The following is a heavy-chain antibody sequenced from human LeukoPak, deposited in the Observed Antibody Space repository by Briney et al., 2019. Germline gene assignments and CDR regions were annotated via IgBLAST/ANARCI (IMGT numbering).Heavy chain of an antibody. Sequence: GGSLRLSCAASGFTFSSYAMSWVRQAPGKGLEWVSAISGSDGSTYYADSVKGRFTISRDNSKNTLYLQMNSLRAEDTAVYYCAKSRLRGEYYSFDYWGQGTLVTVSS. CDR3: AKSRLRGEYYSFDY. CDR2: ISGSDGST. CDR1: GFTFSSYA. D-gene: IGHD2/OR15-2a*01. V-gene: IGHV3-23*01. J-gene: IGHJ4*02.